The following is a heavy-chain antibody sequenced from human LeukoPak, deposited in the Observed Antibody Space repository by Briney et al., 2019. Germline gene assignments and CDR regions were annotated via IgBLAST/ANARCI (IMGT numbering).Heavy chain of an antibody. J-gene: IGHJ4*02. V-gene: IGHV3-30*18. Sequence: PGRSLRLSCAASGFTFSSYGMHWVRQAPGNGLEWVAVISYDGSNKYYADSVKGRFTIPRDNSKNTLYVQMNSLRAEDTAVYYCAKDPHYDILTGYYTYFDYWGQGTLVTVSS. CDR2: ISYDGSNK. CDR1: GFTFSSYG. CDR3: AKDPHYDILTGYYTYFDY. D-gene: IGHD3-9*01.